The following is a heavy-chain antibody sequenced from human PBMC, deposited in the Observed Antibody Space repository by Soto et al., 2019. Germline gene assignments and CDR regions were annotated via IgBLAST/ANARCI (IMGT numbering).Heavy chain of an antibody. Sequence: SETLSVTCTVAGGSSSSYCWTWIRQPPGKGLEWIGYIYYSGSTNSNPSLKSRVIISVDMSKNQFSLKLSSVTAADTAVYYCAREREYYDSSGYYYYYGLDVWGQGTTVTVSS. J-gene: IGHJ6*02. V-gene: IGHV4-59*01. CDR2: IYYSGST. CDR1: GGSSSSYC. D-gene: IGHD3-22*01. CDR3: AREREYYDSSGYYYYYGLDV.